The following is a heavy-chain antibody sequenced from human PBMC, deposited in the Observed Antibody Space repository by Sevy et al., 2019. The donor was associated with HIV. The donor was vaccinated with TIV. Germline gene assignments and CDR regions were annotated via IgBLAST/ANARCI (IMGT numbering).Heavy chain of an antibody. CDR2: ISYDGKNK. Sequence: GGYLRLSCAASGFTFRNYAMNWVRQAPGKGLESVALISYDGKNKYYSESVKDRFTISRDNSQNTLYLQMTSLRPEDSAVYYCSREGQLWFVYYFDYWGQGALVPVSS. J-gene: IGHJ4*02. D-gene: IGHD3-10*01. V-gene: IGHV3-30*01. CDR1: GFTFRNYA. CDR3: SREGQLWFVYYFDY.